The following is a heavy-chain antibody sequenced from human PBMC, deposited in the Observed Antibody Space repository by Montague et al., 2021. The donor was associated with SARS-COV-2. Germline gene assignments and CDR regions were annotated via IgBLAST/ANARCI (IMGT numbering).Heavy chain of an antibody. V-gene: IGHV4-61*01. CDR2: ISYSGTT. CDR1: GASVRSGNSD. Sequence: SETLSLTCTVSGASVRSGNSDWNWIRQPPGKGLEWIGYISYSGTTXYXXXXKSRVTIFVDTSKNQFSLKLSSVTAADTAVYYCATRTRYPQNGFGFRGQGTLVTVSS. CDR3: ATRTRYPQNGFGF. D-gene: IGHD3-16*01. J-gene: IGHJ4*02.